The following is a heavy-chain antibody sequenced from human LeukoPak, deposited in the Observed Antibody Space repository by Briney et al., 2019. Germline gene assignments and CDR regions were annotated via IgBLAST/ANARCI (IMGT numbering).Heavy chain of an antibody. Sequence: PSETLSLTCTVSGGSVSSGSYYWSWIRQPPGKGLEWIGYIYYSGSTNYNPSLKSRVTISVDTSKNQFSLKLSSVTAADTAVYYCARSKYSGYDWEFDYWGQGTLVTVSS. CDR2: IYYSGST. V-gene: IGHV4-61*01. CDR1: GGSVSSGSYY. D-gene: IGHD5-12*01. CDR3: ARSKYSGYDWEFDY. J-gene: IGHJ4*02.